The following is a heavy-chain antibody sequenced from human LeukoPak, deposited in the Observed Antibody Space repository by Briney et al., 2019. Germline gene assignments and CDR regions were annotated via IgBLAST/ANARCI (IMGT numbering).Heavy chain of an antibody. J-gene: IGHJ4*02. CDR2: INPSGGST. CDR1: GYTFTGYY. CDR3: ARADCSGGSCYQMDDY. D-gene: IGHD2-15*01. Sequence: ASVKVSCKASGYTFTGYYMHWVRQAPGQGLEWMGIINPSGGSTSYAQKFQGRVTMTRDMSTSTVYMELSSLRSEDTAVYYCARADCSGGSCYQMDDYWGQGTLVTVSS. V-gene: IGHV1-46*01.